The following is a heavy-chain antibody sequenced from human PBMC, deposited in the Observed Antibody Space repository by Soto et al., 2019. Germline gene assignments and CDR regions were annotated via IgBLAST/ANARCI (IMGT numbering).Heavy chain of an antibody. CDR3: ARRLREYYYGSGSYPKGHYYYGMDV. D-gene: IGHD3-10*01. V-gene: IGHV4-39*01. CDR1: GGSISSSSYY. J-gene: IGHJ6*02. CDR2: IFYSGST. Sequence: PSETLSLTCTVSGGSISSSSYYWGWIRQPPGKGLEWIGSIFYSGSTYHNPSLKSRVTISVDTSKNQFSLKLSSVTAADTAVYYCARRLREYYYGSGSYPKGHYYYGMDVWGQGTTVTVSS.